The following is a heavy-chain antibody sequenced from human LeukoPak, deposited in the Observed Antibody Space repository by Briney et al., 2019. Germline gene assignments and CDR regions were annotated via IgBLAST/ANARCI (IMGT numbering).Heavy chain of an antibody. D-gene: IGHD3-16*01. CDR1: GFTFSHYG. CDR2: FSGKGDTT. CDR3: ARGGSH. Sequence: GGSLRLSCAASGFTFSHYGMSWVRQAPGKGLEWVAGFSGKGDTTYYAESVRGRFTISRDTSKNTLFLQMNSLRAEDTAVYYCARGGSHWGQGTLVTVSS. J-gene: IGHJ4*02. V-gene: IGHV3-23*01.